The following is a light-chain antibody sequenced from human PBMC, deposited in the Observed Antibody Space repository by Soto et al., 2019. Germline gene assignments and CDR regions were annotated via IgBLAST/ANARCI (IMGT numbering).Light chain of an antibody. J-gene: IGKJ4*01. CDR3: QQRSGDWPALT. Sequence: EIVLTQSPATLSLSPGERATLSCRASQSVSSYLAWYQQKPGQAPRLLIYDVSNRATDIPHRFSGSGSGTDFTLTISSLEPEDSAVYYCQQRSGDWPALTFGGGTKVEI. V-gene: IGKV3-11*01. CDR2: DVS. CDR1: QSVSSY.